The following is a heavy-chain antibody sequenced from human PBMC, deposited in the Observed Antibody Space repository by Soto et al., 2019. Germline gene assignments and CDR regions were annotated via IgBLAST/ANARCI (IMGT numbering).Heavy chain of an antibody. J-gene: IGHJ4*02. CDR3: AKSLSVVVPAGGVDY. Sequence: EVQLLDSGGGLVQPGGSLRLSCAASGFSFNIYAMSWVRQAPGKGLEWVSGISGSGDRTDYADSVKGRCTISRDNSRNKLYLQMNSLRAEDTAVYYCAKSLSVVVPAGGVDYWGQGTLVTVSS. D-gene: IGHD2-2*01. CDR1: GFSFNIYA. CDR2: ISGSGDRT. V-gene: IGHV3-23*01.